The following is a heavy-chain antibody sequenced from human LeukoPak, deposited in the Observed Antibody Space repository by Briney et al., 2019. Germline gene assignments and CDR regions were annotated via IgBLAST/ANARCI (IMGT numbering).Heavy chain of an antibody. J-gene: IGHJ4*02. CDR1: GFTFSSYA. D-gene: IGHD4-17*01. CDR3: AKRPSDYGDYVSYFDY. Sequence: GGSLRLSCAASGFTFSSYAMSWVRQAPGKGLEWVSAISGSGGSTYYADSVKGRFTISRDNSKDTLYLQMNSLRAEDTAVYYCAKRPSDYGDYVSYFDYWGQGTLVTVSS. V-gene: IGHV3-23*01. CDR2: ISGSGGST.